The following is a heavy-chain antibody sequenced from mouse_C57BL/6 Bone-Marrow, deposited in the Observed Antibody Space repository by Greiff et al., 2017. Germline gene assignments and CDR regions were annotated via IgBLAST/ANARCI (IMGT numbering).Heavy chain of an antibody. V-gene: IGHV1-78*01. J-gene: IGHJ1*03. CDR3: ARLRGLYYYGTWYFDV. Sequence: QVQLQQSDAELVKPGASVKISCKVSGYTFTDHTIHWMKQRPEQGLEWIGYIYPRDGSTKYNEKFKGKATLTADKSSSTAYMQLNSLTSEDSAVYSCARLRGLYYYGTWYFDVWGTGTTVTVSS. CDR2: IYPRDGST. D-gene: IGHD1-1*01. CDR1: GYTFTDHT.